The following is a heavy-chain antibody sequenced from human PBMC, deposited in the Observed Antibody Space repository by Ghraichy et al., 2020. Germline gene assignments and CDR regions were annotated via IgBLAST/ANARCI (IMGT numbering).Heavy chain of an antibody. Sequence: SETLSLTCTVSGGSISSYYWNWIRQPPGKGLEWIGYIYYSGSTNYNSSLKSRVTISVDPSKNQFSLKLSSVTAADTAVYYCARDVVPSATKYGLDVWGQGTKVTVCS. CDR1: GGSISSYY. CDR2: IYYSGST. D-gene: IGHD2-2*01. V-gene: IGHV4-59*01. J-gene: IGHJ6*02. CDR3: ARDVVPSATKYGLDV.